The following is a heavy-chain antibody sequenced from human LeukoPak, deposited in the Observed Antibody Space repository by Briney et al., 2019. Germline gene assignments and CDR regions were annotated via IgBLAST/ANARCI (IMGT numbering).Heavy chain of an antibody. CDR1: GFTFSNAW. D-gene: IGHD3-10*01. Sequence: GGSLRLSCAASGFTFSNAWMSWVRQAPGKGLEWVGRIKSKTDGGTTDYAAPVKGRFTISRDDSKNTVYLQMNSLKTEDTAVYYCTTQLLWFGESLGYWGQGTLVTVSS. J-gene: IGHJ4*02. V-gene: IGHV3-15*01. CDR3: TTQLLWFGESLGY. CDR2: IKSKTDGGTT.